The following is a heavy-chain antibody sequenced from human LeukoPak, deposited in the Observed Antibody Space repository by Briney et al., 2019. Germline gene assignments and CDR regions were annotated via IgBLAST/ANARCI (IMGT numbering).Heavy chain of an antibody. CDR1: GFRFSDSY. D-gene: IGHD2-2*01. CDR2: ISHSSTTI. V-gene: IGHV3-11*04. Sequence: GGSLRLSCAASGFRFSDSYMTWIRQTPGKGLQWVSYISHSSTTIYYADSVKGRLTISRDNAKNSLYLQMNSLRAEDTAVYYCARGERYCSSTSCYPDAFDIWGQGTMVTVSS. J-gene: IGHJ3*02. CDR3: ARGERYCSSTSCYPDAFDI.